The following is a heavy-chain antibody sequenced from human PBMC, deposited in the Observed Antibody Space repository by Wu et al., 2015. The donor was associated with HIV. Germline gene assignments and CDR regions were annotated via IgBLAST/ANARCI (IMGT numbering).Heavy chain of an antibody. CDR2: MNPNSGNT. D-gene: IGHD2-8*01. V-gene: IGHV1-8*03. Sequence: QVQLVQSGAEVKKPGASVKVSCKASGYTFTSYDINWVRQASGQGLEWMGWMNPNSGNTGYAQKFKGRVTITRDTSINTAYMELSSLRSDDTAVYYCAKVSPEAYCTYGLCFLDFWGPGNPGHRLL. CDR1: GYTFTSYD. CDR3: AKVSPEAYCTYGLCFLDF. J-gene: IGHJ4*02.